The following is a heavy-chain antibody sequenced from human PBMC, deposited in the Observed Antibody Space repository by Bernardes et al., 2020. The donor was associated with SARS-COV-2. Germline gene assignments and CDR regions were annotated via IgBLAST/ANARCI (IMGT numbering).Heavy chain of an antibody. CDR1: GGSFSGYY. D-gene: IGHD4-17*01. Sequence: SETLSLTCAVYGGSFSGYYWSWIRQPPGKGLEWIGEINHSGSTNYNPSLKSRVTISVDTSKNQFSLKLSSVTAADTAVYYCARAYGRHPGQWGQGTLVTVSS. CDR2: INHSGST. CDR3: ARAYGRHPGQ. V-gene: IGHV4-34*01. J-gene: IGHJ4*02.